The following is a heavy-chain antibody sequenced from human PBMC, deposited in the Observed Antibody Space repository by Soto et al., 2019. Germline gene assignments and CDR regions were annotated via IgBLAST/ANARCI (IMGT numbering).Heavy chain of an antibody. J-gene: IGHJ4*02. CDR3: AKDLRRLLRYFDWLFGYFDY. Sequence: GGSLRLSCAASGFTFSSYAMSWVRQAPGKGLEWVSAISGSGGSTYYADSVKGRFTISRDNSKNTLYLQMNSLRAEDTAVYYCAKDLRRLLRYFDWLFGYFDYWGQGTLVTVSS. V-gene: IGHV3-23*01. CDR1: GFTFSSYA. D-gene: IGHD3-9*01. CDR2: ISGSGGST.